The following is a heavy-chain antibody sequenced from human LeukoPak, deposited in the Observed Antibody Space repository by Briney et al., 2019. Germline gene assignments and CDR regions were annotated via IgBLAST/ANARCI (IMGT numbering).Heavy chain of an antibody. D-gene: IGHD3-10*01. CDR2: IYYTGNT. V-gene: IGHV4-39*07. Sequence: PSGTLTLTCSVSGDSITGYYWGWIRQPPGKGLEWIGNIYYTGNTYYNSSLKNRVTISLDTSKNQFSLKVISMTAADTAAYYCTKSDGYGLIRICGRGTMVTVSS. J-gene: IGHJ3*02. CDR3: TKSDGYGLIRI. CDR1: GDSITGYY.